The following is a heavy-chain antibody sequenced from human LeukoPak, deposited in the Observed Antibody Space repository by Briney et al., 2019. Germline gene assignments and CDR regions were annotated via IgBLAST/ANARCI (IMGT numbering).Heavy chain of an antibody. CDR1: GFSFSTYA. CDR3: VRRGSGSSSPFAY. Sequence: GGSLRLSCAASGFSFSTYAMSWARQAPGKGLEWVSGTSGSGETSYYAASVKGRLTISRDNSNNTLYLQMTSLRADDTAVYYCVRRGSGSSSPFAYWGQGALVIVSS. CDR2: TSGSGETS. V-gene: IGHV3-23*01. D-gene: IGHD6-6*01. J-gene: IGHJ4*02.